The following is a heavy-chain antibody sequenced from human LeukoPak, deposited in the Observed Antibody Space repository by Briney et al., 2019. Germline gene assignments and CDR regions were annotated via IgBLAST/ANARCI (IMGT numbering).Heavy chain of an antibody. V-gene: IGHV4-39*07. CDR2: IYYSGST. D-gene: IGHD1-20*01. CDR3: ARARDIITGMVSGWFDP. Sequence: PSETLSLTCTVSGGSISSSSYYWGWIRQPPGKGLEWIGSIYYSGSTYYNPSLKSRVTISVDKSKNQFSLKLSSVTAADTAVYYCARARDIITGMVSGWFDPWGQGTLVTVSS. J-gene: IGHJ5*02. CDR1: GGSISSSSYY.